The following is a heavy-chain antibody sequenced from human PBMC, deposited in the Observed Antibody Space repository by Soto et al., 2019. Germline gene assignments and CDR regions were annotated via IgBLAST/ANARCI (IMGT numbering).Heavy chain of an antibody. V-gene: IGHV3-48*01. CDR3: ASEGYCSGGSCYPFDY. CDR1: GFTFSSYS. CDR2: ISSSSSTI. Sequence: EVQLVESGGGLVQPGGSLRLSCAASGFTFSSYSMNWVRQAPGKGLEWVSYISSSSSTIYYADSVKGRFTISRDNAKNSLYLQMNSLRAEDTAVYYRASEGYCSGGSCYPFDYWGQGTLVTVSS. J-gene: IGHJ4*02. D-gene: IGHD2-15*01.